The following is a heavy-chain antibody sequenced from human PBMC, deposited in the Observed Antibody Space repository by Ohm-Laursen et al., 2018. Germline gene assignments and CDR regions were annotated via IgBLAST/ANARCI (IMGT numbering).Heavy chain of an antibody. V-gene: IGHV3-53*05. J-gene: IGHJ6*02. CDR1: GFTVSSNY. CDR2: IYSGGST. CDR3: ARDPGGVSYGMDV. Sequence: SLRLSCAASGFTVSSNYMSWVRQAPGKGLEWVSVIYSGGSTYYADSVKGRFTISRDNSKNTLYLQMNSLRSDDTAVYYCARDPGGVSYGMDVWGQGTTVTVS. D-gene: IGHD3-16*01.